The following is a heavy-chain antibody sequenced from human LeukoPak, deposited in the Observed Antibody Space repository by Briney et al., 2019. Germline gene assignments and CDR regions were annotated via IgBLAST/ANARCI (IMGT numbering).Heavy chain of an antibody. Sequence: SETLSLTCAVYGGSFSGYYWSWIRQPPGKGLEWIGEINHSGSTNYNPSLKSRVTISVDTSKNQSSLKLSSVTAADTAVYYCARDSRYYYFDYWGQGMLVTVPS. CDR2: INHSGST. D-gene: IGHD3-22*01. V-gene: IGHV4-34*01. J-gene: IGHJ4*02. CDR3: ARDSRYYYFDY. CDR1: GGSFSGYY.